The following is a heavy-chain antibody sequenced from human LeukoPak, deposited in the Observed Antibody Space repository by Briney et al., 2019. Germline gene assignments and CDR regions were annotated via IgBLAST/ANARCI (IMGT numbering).Heavy chain of an antibody. CDR1: GFTFSRYA. J-gene: IGHJ4*02. V-gene: IGHV3-23*01. CDR3: TTEILGTYDHVWGTYGRNDYYDY. Sequence: GGSLRLSCAASGFTFSRYAMSWVRQAPGKGLEWVSSISGSGGSTYYADSVKGRFTISRDNSKNTLYLQMNSLRAEDTGVYYCTTEILGTYDHVWGTYGRNDYYDYWGQGTLVTVTS. CDR2: ISGSGGST. D-gene: IGHD3-16*01.